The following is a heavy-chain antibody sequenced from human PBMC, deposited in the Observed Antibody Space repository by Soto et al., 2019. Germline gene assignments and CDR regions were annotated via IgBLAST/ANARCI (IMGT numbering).Heavy chain of an antibody. D-gene: IGHD2-8*01. Sequence: QVQLVESGGGVVQPGRSLRLSCAASGFTFSTYGMHWVRQAPGKGLEWVAVISSDGSKIYYADSGKGRFTISRDNSQNPRYLQMNSLRGEDTAVYYCAMAGYCTNGVCHSFYYFGMDVWGQGTTVTVSS. CDR1: GFTFSTYG. CDR3: AMAGYCTNGVCHSFYYFGMDV. V-gene: IGHV3-30*03. CDR2: ISSDGSKI. J-gene: IGHJ6*02.